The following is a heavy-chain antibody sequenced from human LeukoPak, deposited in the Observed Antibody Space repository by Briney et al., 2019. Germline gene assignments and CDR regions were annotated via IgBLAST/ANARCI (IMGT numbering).Heavy chain of an antibody. CDR1: GYSISSGYY. V-gene: IGHV4-38-2*01. D-gene: IGHD4-11*01. CDR3: ARLMGTTNYFDY. CDR2: INHSGST. J-gene: IGHJ4*02. Sequence: KRSETLSLTCAVYGYSISSGYYWGWIRQPPGKGLGWIGSINHSGSTYYTPSLKSRVSIAGDTSNNQFSLKLSPVTAADTAVYYCARLMGTTNYFDYWGQGTLVTVSS.